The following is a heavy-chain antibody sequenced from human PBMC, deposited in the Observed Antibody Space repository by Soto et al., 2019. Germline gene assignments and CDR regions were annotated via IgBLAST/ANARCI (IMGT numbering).Heavy chain of an antibody. CDR3: AKHASFYDSSGYYF. CDR1: GFTFSSDA. Sequence: PGGSLRLSCAASGFTFSSDAMSWVRQAPGKGLEWVSAISGSGGSTYYADSVKGRFTISRDNSKNTLYLQMNSLRAEDTAVYYCAKHASFYDSSGYYFWGQGTLVTVSS. CDR2: ISGSGGST. D-gene: IGHD3-22*01. J-gene: IGHJ4*02. V-gene: IGHV3-23*01.